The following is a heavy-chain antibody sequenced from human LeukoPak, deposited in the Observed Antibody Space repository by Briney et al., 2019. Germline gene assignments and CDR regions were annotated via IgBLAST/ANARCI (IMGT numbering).Heavy chain of an antibody. Sequence: SETLSLTCTVSSGSISSYYWSWIRQPPGKGLEWIGYIYYSGSTNYNPSLKSRVTISVDTSKNQFSLKLSSVTAADTAVYYCARGRSKAYSSGYFDYWGQGTLVTSSGYFDYWGQGTLVTVSS. CDR3: ARGRSKAYSSGYFDYWGQGTLVTSSGYFDY. CDR2: IYYSGST. CDR1: SGSISSYY. V-gene: IGHV4-59*01. J-gene: IGHJ4*02. D-gene: IGHD6-19*01.